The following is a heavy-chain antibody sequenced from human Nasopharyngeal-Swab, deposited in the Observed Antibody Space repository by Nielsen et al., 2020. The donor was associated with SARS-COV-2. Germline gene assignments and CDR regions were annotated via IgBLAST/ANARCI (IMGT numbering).Heavy chain of an antibody. Sequence: GESLKISCAASGFTFSSYSMNWVRQAPGKGLEWVSSISSGSTIYYADSVKGRFTISRDNAKNSLYLQMNSLRAEDTAVYYCARGEGIVVVPANYWGQGTLVTVSS. V-gene: IGHV3-69-1*01. CDR1: GFTFSSYS. D-gene: IGHD2-2*01. J-gene: IGHJ4*02. CDR3: ARGEGIVVVPANY. CDR2: ISSGSTI.